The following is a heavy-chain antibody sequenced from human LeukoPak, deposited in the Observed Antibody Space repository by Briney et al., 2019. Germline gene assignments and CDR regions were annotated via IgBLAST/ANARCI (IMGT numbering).Heavy chain of an antibody. J-gene: IGHJ5*02. CDR2: IYYSGST. CDR1: GGSISSHY. CDR3: ARDQCSSTSCYKKRWFDP. Sequence: SETLSLTCTVSGGSISSHYWSWIRQPPGKGLEWIGYIYYSGSTNYNPSLKSRVTISVDTSKNQFSLKLSSVTAADTAVYYCARDQCSSTSCYKKRWFDPWGQGTLVTVSS. V-gene: IGHV4-59*11. D-gene: IGHD2-2*02.